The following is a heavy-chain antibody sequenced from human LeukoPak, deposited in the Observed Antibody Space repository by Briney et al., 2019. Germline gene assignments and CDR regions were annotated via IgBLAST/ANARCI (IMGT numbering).Heavy chain of an antibody. Sequence: SVKVSCKASGFTFTSSAVQWVRQARGQRLEWIGWIVVGSGNTNYAQKFQERVTITRDMSTSTAYMELSSLRSEDTAVYYCAAEEDSNSSARWTDYWGQGTLVTVSS. J-gene: IGHJ4*02. CDR1: GFTFTSSA. CDR3: AAEEDSNSSARWTDY. V-gene: IGHV1-58*01. D-gene: IGHD6-6*01. CDR2: IVVGSGNT.